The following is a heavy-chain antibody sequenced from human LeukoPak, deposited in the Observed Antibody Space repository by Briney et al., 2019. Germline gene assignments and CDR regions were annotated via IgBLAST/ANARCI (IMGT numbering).Heavy chain of an antibody. D-gene: IGHD1-1*01. Sequence: ASVKVSCKASGYTFTSYYMHWVRQAPGQGLEWMGIINPSGGSTSYAQKFQGRVTITADTSTDTAYMELSSLRSEDTAVYYCATGRTTGTTFYDYWGQGTLVTVSS. V-gene: IGHV1-46*01. CDR1: GYTFTSYY. J-gene: IGHJ4*02. CDR2: INPSGGST. CDR3: ATGRTTGTTFYDY.